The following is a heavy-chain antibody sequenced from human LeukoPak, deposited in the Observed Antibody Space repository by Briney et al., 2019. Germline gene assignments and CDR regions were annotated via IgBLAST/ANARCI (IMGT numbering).Heavy chain of an antibody. CDR2: IWHDGNYK. CDR3: ARDSDYYDSSAYSFRGGLHYDF. Sequence: GGSLTLSCVASGLTFSNYNMHWVRPAPGKGLEWVAVIWHDGNYKYYVDSVKGRFTISRDNSKNTVYLQMNSLGTEDTAVYLCARDSDYYDSSAYSFRGGLHYDFWGRGTLVTVSS. V-gene: IGHV3-33*01. CDR1: GLTFSNYN. J-gene: IGHJ4*02. D-gene: IGHD3-22*01.